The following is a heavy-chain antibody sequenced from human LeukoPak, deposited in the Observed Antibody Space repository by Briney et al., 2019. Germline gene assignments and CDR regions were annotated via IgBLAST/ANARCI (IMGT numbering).Heavy chain of an antibody. V-gene: IGHV1-69*13. CDR1: GGTFSSYA. CDR3: ARLYSGYEAFDY. J-gene: IGHJ4*02. D-gene: IGHD5-12*01. Sequence: GASVKVSCKASGGTFSSYAISWVRQAPGQGLEWMGGIIPIFGTANYAQKFQGRVTITADESTSTAYMELSSLRAEDTAVYYCARLYSGYEAFDYWGQGTLVTVSS. CDR2: IIPIFGTA.